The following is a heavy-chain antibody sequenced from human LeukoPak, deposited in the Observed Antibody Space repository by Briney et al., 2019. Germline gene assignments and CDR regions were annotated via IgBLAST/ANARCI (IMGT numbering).Heavy chain of an antibody. V-gene: IGHV3-48*01. CDR2: ISSSSSTI. D-gene: IGHD3-10*01. J-gene: IGHJ4*02. Sequence: GGSLRLSCAASGFTFSSYSMNWVRQAPGKGLEWVSYISSSSSTIYYADSVKGRFTISRDNAKNSLYLQMNSLRAEDTAVYYCARSVVVRGVIIPFDYWGQGTLVTVSS. CDR1: GFTFSSYS. CDR3: ARSVVVRGVIIPFDY.